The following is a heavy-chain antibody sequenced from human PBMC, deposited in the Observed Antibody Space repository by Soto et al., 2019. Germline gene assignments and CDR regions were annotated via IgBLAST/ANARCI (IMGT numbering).Heavy chain of an antibody. CDR2: IWYDGSNK. D-gene: IGHD3-10*01. V-gene: IGHV3-33*01. Sequence: GGSLRLSCAASGFTFSSYGMHWVRQAPGKGLEWVAVIWYDGSNKYYADSVKGRFTISRDNSKNTLYLQMNSLRAEDTAVYYCARGTMVRGVLQFDYWGQGTLVTVSS. CDR3: ARGTMVRGVLQFDY. CDR1: GFTFSSYG. J-gene: IGHJ4*02.